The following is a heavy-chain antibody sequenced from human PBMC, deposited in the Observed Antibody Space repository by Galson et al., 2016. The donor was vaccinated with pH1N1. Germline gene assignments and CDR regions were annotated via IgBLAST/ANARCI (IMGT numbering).Heavy chain of an antibody. J-gene: IGHJ6*02. D-gene: IGHD3-10*01. V-gene: IGHV1-69*06. CDR1: GGTFSNSA. CDR2: ISPIFGSI. CDR3: ATAGPLVREILYYSYAMDV. Sequence: SVKVSCKASGGTFSNSAIRWVRQAPGQGLEWMGGISPIFGSINYAQRFQGGVTVSADIFTNTAYMELSRLRSEDTAIYYCATAGPLVREILYYSYAMDVWGQGTTVTVSS.